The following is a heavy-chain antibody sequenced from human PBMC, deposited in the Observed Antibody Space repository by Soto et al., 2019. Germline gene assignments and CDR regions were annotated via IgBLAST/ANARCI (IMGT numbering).Heavy chain of an antibody. CDR2: ISGSGGST. CDR3: TRGKSIAARRYFDY. D-gene: IGHD6-6*01. CDR1: GFTFSSYA. V-gene: IGHV3-23*01. Sequence: PGGSLRLSCAASGFTFSSYAMSWVRQAPGKGLEWVSAISGSGGSTYYADSVKGRFTISRDNSKNTLYLQMNSLRAEDTAVYYCTRGKSIAARRYFDYWGQGTLVTVSS. J-gene: IGHJ4*02.